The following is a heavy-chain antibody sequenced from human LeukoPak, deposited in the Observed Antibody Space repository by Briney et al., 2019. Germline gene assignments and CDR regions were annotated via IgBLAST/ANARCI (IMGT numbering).Heavy chain of an antibody. V-gene: IGHV3-23*01. J-gene: IGHJ4*02. Sequence: GGSLRLSCAASGFTFSSHAMSWVRQAPGKGLEWVSAISGSGGGTYYADSVKGRFTISRDNSKNTLYLQMNSLRAEDTAVYYCARDLDGYFDYWGQGTLVTVSS. CDR3: ARDLDGYFDY. CDR1: GFTFSSHA. CDR2: ISGSGGGT.